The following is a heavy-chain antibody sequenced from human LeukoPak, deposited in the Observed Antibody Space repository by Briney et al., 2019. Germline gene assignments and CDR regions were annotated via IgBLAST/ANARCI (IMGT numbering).Heavy chain of an antibody. CDR3: ARGFTGGKWLRLLRGYYYYMDV. Sequence: GASVKVSCKASGYTFTSYYMHWVRQAPGQGLEWMGIINPSGGSTSYAQKFQGRITMTRNTSISTAYMELSSLRSEDTAVYYCARGFTGGKWLRLLRGYYYYMDVWGKGTTVTISS. D-gene: IGHD5-12*01. CDR2: INPSGGST. V-gene: IGHV1-46*01. CDR1: GYTFTSYY. J-gene: IGHJ6*03.